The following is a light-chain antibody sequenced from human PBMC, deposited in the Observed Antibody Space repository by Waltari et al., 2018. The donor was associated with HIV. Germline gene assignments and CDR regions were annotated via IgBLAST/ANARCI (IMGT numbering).Light chain of an antibody. Sequence: DIQVMQSPSSMSVSVGDNVSISCQASQFIGDKLAWYQMKPGEAPKLLIYSGSKLRSGVPSRFAASVSGPHFSLTITGLQREDFGTYFCQQVSSFPHTFGGGT. V-gene: IGKV1D-12*01. CDR1: QFIGDK. CDR3: QQVSSFPHT. CDR2: SGS. J-gene: IGKJ4*01.